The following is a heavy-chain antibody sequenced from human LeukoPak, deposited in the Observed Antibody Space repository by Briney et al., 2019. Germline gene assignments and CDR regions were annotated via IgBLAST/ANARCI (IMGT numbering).Heavy chain of an antibody. CDR1: GGSISRYY. D-gene: IGHD3-10*01. J-gene: IGHJ4*02. Sequence: SETLSLTCTVSGGSISRYYWSWIRQPPGKGLEWIGYIYYSGSTYYNPSLKSRVTISVDTSKNQFSLKLSSVTAADTAVYYCARGVEWFGEYNYFDYWGQGTLVTVSS. V-gene: IGHV4-30-4*08. CDR2: IYYSGST. CDR3: ARGVEWFGEYNYFDY.